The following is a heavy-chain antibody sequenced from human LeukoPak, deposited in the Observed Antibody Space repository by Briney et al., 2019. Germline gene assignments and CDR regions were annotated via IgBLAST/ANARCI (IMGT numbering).Heavy chain of an antibody. CDR2: INVGNANT. CDR1: GYTFTTYA. D-gene: IGHD3-22*01. J-gene: IGHJ5*02. Sequence: ASVKVSCKASGYTFTTYAIHWVRQAPGRRLEWMGWINVGNANTKYSQKLQGRVTITRDTSASTAYMELSTLRSEDTAVYYCARVPYYYDNNWFDPWGQGTLVTVSS. CDR3: ARVPYYYDNNWFDP. V-gene: IGHV1-3*01.